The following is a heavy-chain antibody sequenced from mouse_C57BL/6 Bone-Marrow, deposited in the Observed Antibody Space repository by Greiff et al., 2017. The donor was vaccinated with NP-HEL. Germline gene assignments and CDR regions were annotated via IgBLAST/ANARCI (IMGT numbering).Heavy chain of an antibody. D-gene: IGHD1-1*01. CDR2: FYPGSGSI. CDR3: ARHEEDYYGSSYWFAY. V-gene: IGHV1-62-2*01. J-gene: IGHJ3*01. CDR1: GYTFTEYT. Sequence: QVQLKESGAELVKPGASVKLSCKAFGYTFTEYTIHWVKQRSGQGLEWIGWFYPGSGSIKYNEKFKDKATLTADKSSSTVYMELSRLTSEDSAVYFCARHEEDYYGSSYWFAYWGQGTLVTVSA.